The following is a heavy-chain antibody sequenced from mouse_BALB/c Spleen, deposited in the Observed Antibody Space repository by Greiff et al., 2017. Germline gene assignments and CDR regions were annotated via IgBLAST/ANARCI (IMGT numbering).Heavy chain of an antibody. J-gene: IGHJ3*01. CDR3: ARGGYGNHHAWFAY. V-gene: IGHV1S135*01. CDR2: IDPYNGGT. Sequence: EVQLQESGPELGKPGASVKISCKASGYSFTGYNMYWVKQSHRKSLEWIGYIDPYNGGTSYNQKSKGKATLTVDKSSSTAYMHLNSLTSEDSAIYYCARGGYGNHHAWFAYWGQGTLVTVSA. CDR1: GYSFTGYN. D-gene: IGHD2-10*02.